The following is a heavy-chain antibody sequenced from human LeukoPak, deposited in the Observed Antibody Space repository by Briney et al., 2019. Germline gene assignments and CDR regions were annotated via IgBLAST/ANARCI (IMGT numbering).Heavy chain of an antibody. Sequence: ASVKVSCKASGYTFTGYYMHWVRQAPGQGLEWMGWINPNSGGTNYAQKFQGRVTMTRGTSISTAYMELSRLRSDDTAVYYCARDPRSVAGRSDYWGQGTLVTVSS. CDR1: GYTFTGYY. CDR3: ARDPRSVAGRSDY. V-gene: IGHV1-2*02. D-gene: IGHD6-19*01. CDR2: INPNSGGT. J-gene: IGHJ4*02.